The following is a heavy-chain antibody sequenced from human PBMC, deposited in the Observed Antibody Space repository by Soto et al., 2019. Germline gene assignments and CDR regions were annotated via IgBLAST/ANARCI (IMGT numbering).Heavy chain of an antibody. CDR3: AKAPNPGSATSSCYGMDV. CDR1: GGTFSSYI. D-gene: IGHD6-6*01. CDR2: IIPVLSVT. J-gene: IGHJ6*02. Sequence: QVQLVQSGAEVKKPGSSVRVSCKASGGTFSSYIITWVRQAPGQGLEWMGRIIPVLSVTYYAQKFQGRVTITADKSTPTAYMDLSSLRSDDTAVYYCAKAPNPGSATSSCYGMDVWGQGTTVTVSS. V-gene: IGHV1-69*02.